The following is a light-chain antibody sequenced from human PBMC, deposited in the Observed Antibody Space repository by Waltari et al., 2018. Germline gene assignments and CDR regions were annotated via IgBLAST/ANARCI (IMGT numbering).Light chain of an antibody. V-gene: IGLV2-14*03. Sequence: QSALTQPASVSGSPGQSIAISCTGPTTDVGGYNYVSWYQQPPGKAPKLLISDVTHRPSGVSQLFSGSTSGNTASLTISGLQAEDEADYYCSSFRSDHTYVFGSGTEVTVL. CDR1: TTDVGGYNY. CDR2: DVT. J-gene: IGLJ1*01. CDR3: SSFRSDHTYV.